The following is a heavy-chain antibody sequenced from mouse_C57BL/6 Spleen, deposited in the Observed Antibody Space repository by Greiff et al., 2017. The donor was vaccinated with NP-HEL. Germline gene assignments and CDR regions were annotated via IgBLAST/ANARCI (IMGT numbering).Heavy chain of an antibody. CDR2: IYPGDGDT. J-gene: IGHJ4*01. Sequence: VMLVESGPELVKPGASVKISCKASGYAFSSSWMNWVKQRPGKGLEWIGRIYPGDGDTNYNGKFKGKATLTADKSSSTAYMQLSSLTSEDSAVYFCARIYSNYVLYAMDYWGQGTSVTVSS. CDR3: ARIYSNYVLYAMDY. CDR1: GYAFSSSW. V-gene: IGHV1-82*01. D-gene: IGHD2-5*01.